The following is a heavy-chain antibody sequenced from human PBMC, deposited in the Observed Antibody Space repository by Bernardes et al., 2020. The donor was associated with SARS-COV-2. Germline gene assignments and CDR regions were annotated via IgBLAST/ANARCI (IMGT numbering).Heavy chain of an antibody. CDR3: ARGDYYGSGSYYYYYYGMDV. D-gene: IGHD3-10*01. Sequence: ASVKVSCKASGYTFTGYYMHWVRQAPGQGLEWMGWTNPNSGGTNYAEKFQGRVTMTRDTSISTAYMELSRLRSDDTAVYYCARGDYYGSGSYYYYYYGMDVWGQGTTVTVSS. J-gene: IGHJ6*02. CDR1: GYTFTGYY. V-gene: IGHV1-2*02. CDR2: TNPNSGGT.